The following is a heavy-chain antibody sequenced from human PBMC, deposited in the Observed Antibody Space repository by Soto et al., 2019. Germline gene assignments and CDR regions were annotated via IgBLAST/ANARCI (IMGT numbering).Heavy chain of an antibody. V-gene: IGHV3-30-3*01. D-gene: IGHD2-15*01. Sequence: GGSLRLSCAASGFTFSSYAMHWVRQAPGKGLEWVAVISYDGSNKYYADSVKGRFTISRDNSKNTLYLQMNSLRAEDTAVYYCARDGSGNKVVAAKGVNWFDPWGQGTLVTVSS. J-gene: IGHJ5*02. CDR3: ARDGSGNKVVAAKGVNWFDP. CDR1: GFTFSSYA. CDR2: ISYDGSNK.